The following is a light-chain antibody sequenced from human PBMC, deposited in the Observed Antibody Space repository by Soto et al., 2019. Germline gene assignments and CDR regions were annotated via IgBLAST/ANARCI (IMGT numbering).Light chain of an antibody. CDR1: SSDVGGYNY. J-gene: IGLJ2*01. CDR2: DVS. CDR3: SSYTGSSTLV. Sequence: QSALTQPASVSGSPGQSITTSCTGTSSDVGGYNYVSWYQQHPGKAPKLMIYDVSNRPSGVSNRFSGSKSGNTASLTISGLQADDEADYYCSSYTGSSTLVFGGGTKVTVL. V-gene: IGLV2-14*01.